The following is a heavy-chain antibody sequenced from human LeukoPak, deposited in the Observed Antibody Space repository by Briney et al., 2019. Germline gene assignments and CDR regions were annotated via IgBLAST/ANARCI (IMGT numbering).Heavy chain of an antibody. CDR2: IKQDGSEK. CDR3: ARDQYYDLWSGYGGY. D-gene: IGHD3-3*01. Sequence: GGSLRLSCAASRFTFSSYWMSWVRQAPGKGLEWVAHIKQDGSEKYYVDSVKGRFTISRDNAKNSLYLQMNSLRAEDTGVYYCARDQYYDLWSGYGGYWGQGTLVTVSS. V-gene: IGHV3-7*01. CDR1: RFTFSSYW. J-gene: IGHJ4*02.